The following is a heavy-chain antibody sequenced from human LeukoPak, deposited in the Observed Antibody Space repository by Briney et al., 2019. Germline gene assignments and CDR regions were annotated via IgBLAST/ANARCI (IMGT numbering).Heavy chain of an antibody. CDR1: GYTFTSYG. CDR3: ARVKPDIVVVPAAIEFDP. D-gene: IGHD2-2*02. V-gene: IGHV1-2*02. J-gene: IGHJ5*02. Sequence: ASVKVSCKASGYTFTSYGISWVRQAPGQGLEWMEWINPNSGGTNYAQKFQGRVTMTRDTSISTAYMELSRLRSDDTAVYYCARVKPDIVVVPAAIEFDPWGQGTLVTVSS. CDR2: INPNSGGT.